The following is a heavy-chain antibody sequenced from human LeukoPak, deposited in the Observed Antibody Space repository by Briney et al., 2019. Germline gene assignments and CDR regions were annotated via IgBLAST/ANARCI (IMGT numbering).Heavy chain of an antibody. J-gene: IGHJ3*02. Sequence: SETLSLTCTVSGGSISSSSYYWGWIRQPPGKGLEWIGSIYYSGSTYYNPSLKSRVSISVDTSKNQFSLKLSSVTAADTAVYYCARGRGAFDIWGQGTMVTVSS. D-gene: IGHD3-10*01. CDR2: IYYSGST. V-gene: IGHV4-39*07. CDR3: ARGRGAFDI. CDR1: GGSISSSSYY.